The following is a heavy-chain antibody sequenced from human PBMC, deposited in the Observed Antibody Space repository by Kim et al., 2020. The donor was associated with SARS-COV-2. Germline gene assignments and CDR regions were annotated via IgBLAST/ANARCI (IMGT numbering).Heavy chain of an antibody. V-gene: IGHV3-9*01. CDR3: AKDRRDYYGAGTYPDN. J-gene: IGHJ4*02. CDR1: GFTFDDYA. CDR2: ISWNSGSI. Sequence: GGSLRLSCAASGFTFDDYAMHWVRQAPGKGLEWVSGISWNSGSIGYADSVKGRFTISRDNAKNSLYLQMNSLRAEDTAVYYCAKDRRDYYGAGTYPDNWGQGTLVTVSS. D-gene: IGHD3-10*01.